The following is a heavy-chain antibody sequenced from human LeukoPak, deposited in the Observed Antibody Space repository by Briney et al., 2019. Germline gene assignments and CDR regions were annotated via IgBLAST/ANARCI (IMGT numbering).Heavy chain of an antibody. V-gene: IGHV4-34*01. D-gene: IGHD3-9*01. CDR3: ARGAIFRPNWFDP. Sequence: PSETLSLTCAVYGGSFSGYYWSWIRQPPGKGLEWIGEINHSGSTNYNPSLKSRVTISVDTSKNQFSLKLSSVTAADTAVYYCARGAIFRPNWFDPWGQGTLVTVSS. CDR2: INHSGST. CDR1: GGSFSGYY. J-gene: IGHJ5*02.